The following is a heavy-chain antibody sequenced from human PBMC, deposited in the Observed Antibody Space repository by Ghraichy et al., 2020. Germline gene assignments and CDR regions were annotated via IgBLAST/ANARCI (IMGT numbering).Heavy chain of an antibody. V-gene: IGHV1-18*01. CDR2: ISAYNGNT. CDR1: GYTFTSYG. D-gene: IGHD2-2*02. J-gene: IGHJ6*02. Sequence: ASVQVSCKASGYTFTSYGISWVRQAPGQGLEWMGWISAYNGNTNYAQKLQGRVTMTTDTSTSTAYMELRSLRSDDTVVYYCAREGYCSSTSCYTRYYYYYYGMDVWGQGTTVTVSS. CDR3: AREGYCSSTSCYTRYYYYYYGMDV.